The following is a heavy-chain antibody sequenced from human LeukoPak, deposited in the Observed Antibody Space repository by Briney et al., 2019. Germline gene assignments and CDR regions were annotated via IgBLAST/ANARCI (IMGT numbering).Heavy chain of an antibody. CDR2: IYYSGST. CDR1: GGSISSYY. CDR3: ARRESLDCSGGSCYRAEYFQH. D-gene: IGHD2-15*01. V-gene: IGHV4-59*01. J-gene: IGHJ1*01. Sequence: PSETLSLTCTVSGGSISSYYWSWIRQPPGKGLEWVGYIYYSGSTNYNPSLKSRVTISADTSKNQFSLKLSSVTAADTAVYYCARRESLDCSGGSCYRAEYFQHWGQGTLVTVSS.